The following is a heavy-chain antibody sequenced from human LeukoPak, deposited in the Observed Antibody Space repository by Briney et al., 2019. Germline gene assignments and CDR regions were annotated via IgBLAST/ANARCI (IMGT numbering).Heavy chain of an antibody. D-gene: IGHD3-10*01. CDR3: ATTSITYYYGSGLD. CDR1: GFTVSSNY. V-gene: IGHV3-66*01. J-gene: IGHJ4*02. Sequence: GGSLRLSCAASGFTVSSNYMSWVRQAPGKGLEWVSVIYSGGSTYYADSVKGRFTISRDNSKNTLYLQMNSLRADDTAVYYCATTSITYYYGSGLDWGQGTLVTVSS. CDR2: IYSGGST.